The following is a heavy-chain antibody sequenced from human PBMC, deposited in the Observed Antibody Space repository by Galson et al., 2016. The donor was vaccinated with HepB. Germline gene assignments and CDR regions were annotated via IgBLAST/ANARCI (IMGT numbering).Heavy chain of an antibody. D-gene: IGHD1-7*01. V-gene: IGHV3-21*01. Sequence: EWVSSISSSSTYIYYADSVNGRFTISRDNAKKSLFLQMNSLRAEDTAVYYCARDGRELVSHDYYSYMDVWGQGTTVTVSS. CDR3: ARDGRELVSHDYYSYMDV. CDR2: ISSSSTYI. J-gene: IGHJ6*02.